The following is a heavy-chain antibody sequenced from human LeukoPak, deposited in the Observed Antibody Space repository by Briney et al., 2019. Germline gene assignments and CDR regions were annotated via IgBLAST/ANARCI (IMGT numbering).Heavy chain of an antibody. CDR3: ASPRHYYDSSGYYWFTEYFQH. CDR1: GFTFSSYS. V-gene: IGHV3-48*01. Sequence: PPGGSLRLSCAASGFTFSSYSMTWVRQAPGKGLEWVSYISSSSSTIYYADSVKGRFTISRDNAKNSLYLQMNSLRAEDTAVYYCASPRHYYDSSGYYWFTEYFQHWGQGTLVTVSS. D-gene: IGHD3-22*01. J-gene: IGHJ1*01. CDR2: ISSSSSTI.